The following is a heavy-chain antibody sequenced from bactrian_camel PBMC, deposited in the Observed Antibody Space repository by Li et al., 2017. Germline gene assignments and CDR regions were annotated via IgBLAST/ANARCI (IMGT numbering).Heavy chain of an antibody. CDR1: GFQFSTNA. CDR3: ATDRRMYGGTCVRQMSMPGYSSESAS. J-gene: IGHJ4*01. Sequence: VQLVESGGGLVQPGGSLRLSCAASGFQFSTNAMSWVRQAPRKGLEWVSVINSDGGGTSYADSVKGRFAISRDNAKNTLYLQMNALKPEDTGTYFCATDRRMYGGTCVRQMSMPGYSSESASWGQGTQVTVS. V-gene: IGHV3S31*01. D-gene: IGHD6*01. CDR2: INSDGGGT.